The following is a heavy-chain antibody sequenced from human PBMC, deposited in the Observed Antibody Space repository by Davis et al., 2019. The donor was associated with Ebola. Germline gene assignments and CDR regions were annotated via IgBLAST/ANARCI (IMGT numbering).Heavy chain of an antibody. CDR2: IYYSGST. J-gene: IGHJ5*02. CDR3: AVGLATVTTGWFDP. V-gene: IGHV4-30-4*08. CDR1: GGSISSGGYY. Sequence: SETLSLTCTVSGGSISSGGYYWSWIRQHPGKGLEWIGYIYYSGSTYYNPSLKSRVTISVDTSKNQFSLKLSSVTAADTAVYYCAVGLATVTTGWFDPWGQGTLVTVSS. D-gene: IGHD4-17*01.